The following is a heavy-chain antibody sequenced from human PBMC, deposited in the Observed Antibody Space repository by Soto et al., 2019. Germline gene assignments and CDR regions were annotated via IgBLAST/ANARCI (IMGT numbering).Heavy chain of an antibody. D-gene: IGHD5-18*01. J-gene: IGHJ3*01. CDR2: ISNDGNRK. Sequence: LRLSCAASGFTFARSTLHWVRQAPGKGLEWVAIISNDGNRKYYADSVKGRFNISRDNSKSTVFLQMNNLRPDDSAIYYCVRGARLLFSSFDVWGQGTVVTVSS. CDR1: GFTFARST. V-gene: IGHV3-30-3*01. CDR3: VRGARLLFSSFDV.